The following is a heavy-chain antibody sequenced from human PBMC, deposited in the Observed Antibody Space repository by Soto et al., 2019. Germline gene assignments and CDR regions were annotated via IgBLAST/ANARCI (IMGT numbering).Heavy chain of an antibody. D-gene: IGHD3-10*01. J-gene: IGHJ6*01. CDR2: ISFDGSDK. CDR3: AKDHPRTVSATRRDFVSVRQDDDSHYYGMGV. Sequence: QVQLVQSGGGVVQPGKSLRLTCEASGFDFSNYAIHWVRQAPGKGLEWVAVISFDGSDKYFADSVKGRFTMSRDNSNNTLYLQINPLSVEDTATCFCAKDHPRTVSATRRDFVSVRQDDDSHYYGMGVWGQGTTVTVSS. V-gene: IGHV3-30*04. CDR1: GFDFSNYA.